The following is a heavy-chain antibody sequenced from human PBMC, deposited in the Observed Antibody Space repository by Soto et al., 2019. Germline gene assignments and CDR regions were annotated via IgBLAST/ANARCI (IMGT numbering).Heavy chain of an antibody. CDR1: GFTFSSYG. J-gene: IGHJ4*02. Sequence: QVQLVESGGGVVQPGRSLRLSCAASGFTFSSYGMHWVRQAPGKGLEWVAVISYDGSNKYYADSVKGRFTISRDNSKNTLYLQMNSLRAEDTAVYYCAKDRGSYLDYWGQGTLVTVSS. V-gene: IGHV3-30*18. CDR3: AKDRGSYLDY. D-gene: IGHD1-26*01. CDR2: ISYDGSNK.